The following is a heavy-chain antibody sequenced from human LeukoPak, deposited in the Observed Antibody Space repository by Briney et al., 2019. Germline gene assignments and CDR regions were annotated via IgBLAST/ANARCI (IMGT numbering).Heavy chain of an antibody. CDR2: INPNSGGT. D-gene: IGHD5-18*01. V-gene: IGHV1-2*02. Sequence: ASVKVSCKASGYTFTSYYVHWVRQAPGQGLEWMGWINPNSGGTNYAQKFQGRVTMTRDTSISTAYMELSRLRSDDTAVYYCARDTAMVTYWFDPWGQGTLVTVSS. J-gene: IGHJ5*02. CDR3: ARDTAMVTYWFDP. CDR1: GYTFTSYY.